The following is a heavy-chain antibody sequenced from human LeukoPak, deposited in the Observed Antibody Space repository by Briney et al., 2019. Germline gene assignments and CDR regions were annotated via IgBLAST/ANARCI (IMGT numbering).Heavy chain of an antibody. CDR3: ARLWALESYYYDTSGPLGE. CDR1: GFTFSSYA. V-gene: IGHV3-30-3*01. J-gene: IGHJ4*02. CDR2: ISCDGTNK. Sequence: PGRSLRLSCAASGFTFSSYAMHWVRQAPGKGLESVTIISCDGTNKFYADSVKGRFTISRDSSKNTLYLQMTSLRADDTPVHFCARLWALESYYYDTSGPLGERGQGTLGTVS. D-gene: IGHD3-22*01.